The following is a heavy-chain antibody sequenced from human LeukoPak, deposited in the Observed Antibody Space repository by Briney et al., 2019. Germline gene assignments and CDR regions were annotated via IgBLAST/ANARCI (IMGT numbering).Heavy chain of an antibody. D-gene: IGHD4-17*01. CDR2: IYYSGIT. J-gene: IGHJ4*02. V-gene: IGHV4-59*08. CDR3: ARTLLTVTTSHFDY. Sequence: SETLSLTCTVSGGSISSYYWIWIRQPPGKGLEWIGYIYYSGITNYKSSLKSRVAMSVDTSKNQFSLNLKSVTAADTAVYYCARTLLTVTTSHFDYWGQGTLVTVSS. CDR1: GGSISSYY.